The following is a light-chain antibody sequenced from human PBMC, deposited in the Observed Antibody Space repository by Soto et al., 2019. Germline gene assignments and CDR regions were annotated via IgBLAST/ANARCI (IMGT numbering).Light chain of an antibody. CDR3: CSYAGNYIYV. V-gene: IGLV2-11*01. CDR1: SGDIDSYNY. CDR2: DVS. Sequence: QSALTQPRSVSGSPGQSVTISCTGSSGDIDSYNYVSWYQQHPGKAPKLIIYDVSKRPSGVPDRFSGSKSGNTASLTISGLQSEDEAAYYCCSYAGNYIYVFGTGTKLTVL. J-gene: IGLJ1*01.